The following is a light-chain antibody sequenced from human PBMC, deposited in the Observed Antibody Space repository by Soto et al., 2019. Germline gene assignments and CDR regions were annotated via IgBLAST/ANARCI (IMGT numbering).Light chain of an antibody. CDR2: GAT. CDR1: QSVSIL. J-gene: IGKJ1*01. Sequence: EIVMTHSPATLSVSPCERATLSFRASQSVSILLVWYQQKPGQAPRLLIHGATTRATGIPARFSGSGSGTEFTLTISSLQSEDFAVYYCQQYNNWPRTFGQGTKVDI. V-gene: IGKV3-15*01. CDR3: QQYNNWPRT.